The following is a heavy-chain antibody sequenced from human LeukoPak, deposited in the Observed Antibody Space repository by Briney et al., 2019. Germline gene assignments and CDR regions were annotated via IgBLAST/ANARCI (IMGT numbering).Heavy chain of an antibody. CDR3: AKGGDTSGYYGGPDY. CDR1: GFIFSNYG. CDR2: ISDDGSNK. D-gene: IGHD3-22*01. J-gene: IGHJ4*02. V-gene: IGHV3-30*18. Sequence: PGGSLRLSCVTSGFIFSNYGMHWVRQAPDKGLEWVAGISDDGSNKYYTHSVKGRFTISRDNSENTLYLQMNSLRPEDAAVYYCAKGGDTSGYYGGPDYWGQGTLVTVSS.